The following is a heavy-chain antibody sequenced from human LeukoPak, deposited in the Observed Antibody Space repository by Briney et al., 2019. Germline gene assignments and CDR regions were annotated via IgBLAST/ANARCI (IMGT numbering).Heavy chain of an antibody. CDR1: GGSISSGSYY. CDR3: ARDVVAAAGTFDY. D-gene: IGHD6-13*01. CDR2: IYSSGST. J-gene: IGHJ4*02. V-gene: IGHV4-61*02. Sequence: SETLSLTCTVSGGSISSGSYYWSWIRQPAGKGLEWIGRIYSSGSTNYNPSLKSRVTMSVDTSKNQFSLKLNSVTAADTAVYYCARDVVAAAGTFDYWGQGTLVTVSS.